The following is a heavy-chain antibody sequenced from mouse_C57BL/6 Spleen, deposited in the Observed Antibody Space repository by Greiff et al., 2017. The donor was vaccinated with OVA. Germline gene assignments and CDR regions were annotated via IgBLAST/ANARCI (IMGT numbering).Heavy chain of an antibody. D-gene: IGHD1-1*01. CDR3: AREEVITTVVATKGYFDV. J-gene: IGHJ1*03. CDR1: GYTFTSYW. V-gene: IGHV1-55*01. Sequence: VQLQQPGAELVKPGASVKMSCKASGYTFTSYWITWVKQRPGQGLEWIGDIYPGSGSTNYNEKFKSKATLTVDTSSSTAYMQLSSLTSEDSAVYYCAREEVITTVVATKGYFDVWGTGTTVTVSS. CDR2: IYPGSGST.